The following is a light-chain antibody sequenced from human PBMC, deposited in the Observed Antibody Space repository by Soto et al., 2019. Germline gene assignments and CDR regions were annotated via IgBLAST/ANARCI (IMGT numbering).Light chain of an antibody. J-gene: IGLJ2*01. V-gene: IGLV2-14*01. CDR3: SSYATSDIVV. CDR2: EVS. Sequence: QSALTQPASVSGSPGQSITISCTGTSSDIGGYHYVSWYQQHPGKAPKLMIFEVSDRPSGVSDRFSDSKSGNTASLTISGLQAEDEADYYCSSYATSDIVVFGGGTKLTVL. CDR1: SSDIGGYHY.